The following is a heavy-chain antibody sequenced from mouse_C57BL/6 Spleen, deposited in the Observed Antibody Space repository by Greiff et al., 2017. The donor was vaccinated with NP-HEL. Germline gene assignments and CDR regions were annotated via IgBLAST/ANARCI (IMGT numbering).Heavy chain of an antibody. CDR3: VRQSSYAWFAY. CDR2: IRSKSNNYAT. CDR1: GFSFNTYA. D-gene: IGHD1-1*01. Sequence: DVQLQESGGGLVQPKGSLKLSCAASGFSFNTYAMNWVRQAPGKGLEWVARIRSKSNNYATYYADSVKDRFTISRDDSESMLYLQMNNLKTEDTAMYYCVRQSSYAWFAYWGQGTLVTVSA. V-gene: IGHV10-1*01. J-gene: IGHJ3*01.